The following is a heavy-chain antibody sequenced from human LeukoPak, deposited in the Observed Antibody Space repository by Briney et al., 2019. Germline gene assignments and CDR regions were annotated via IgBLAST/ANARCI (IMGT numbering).Heavy chain of an antibody. J-gene: IGHJ4*02. CDR2: ISWNGGST. Sequence: GGSLRLSCAAPGFTFDDYGMSWVRQAPGKGLEWVSGISWNGGSTGYADSVKGRFTISRDNAKNSLYLQMDSLRAEDTALYYCARDEGGWFYYFDYWGQGTLVTVSS. CDR1: GFTFDDYG. CDR3: ARDEGGWFYYFDY. V-gene: IGHV3-20*04. D-gene: IGHD6-19*01.